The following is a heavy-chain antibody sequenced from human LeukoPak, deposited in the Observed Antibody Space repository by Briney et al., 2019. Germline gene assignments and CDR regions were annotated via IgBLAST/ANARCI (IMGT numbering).Heavy chain of an antibody. CDR2: ISYDGSNK. CDR3: ARESYGDYYFDY. D-gene: IGHD4-17*01. J-gene: IGHJ4*02. V-gene: IGHV3-30-3*01. Sequence: GGSLRLSCAASGFTFRRNAMHWVRQAPGKGLEWVAVISYDGSNKHYVDSVKGRFTISRDNPKNTLYLQMNSLRAEDTAVYYCARESYGDYYFDYWGQGTLVTVSS. CDR1: GFTFRRNA.